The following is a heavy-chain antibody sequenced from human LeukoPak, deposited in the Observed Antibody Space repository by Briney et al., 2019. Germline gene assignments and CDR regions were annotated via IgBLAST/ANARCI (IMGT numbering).Heavy chain of an antibody. V-gene: IGHV4-39*06. Sequence: SETLSLTCTVSGDSIISSSYYWGWISRPPGKGLEWLESIYYSGSTYYHPYLKNHLNISVDTSKNQFALRLSSVTAADTAVYYCARDLHLTESTGYFYMDFWGNGTTVTVSS. CDR1: GDSIISSSYY. J-gene: IGHJ6*03. CDR3: ARDLHLTESTGYFYMDF. CDR2: IYYSGST. D-gene: IGHD1-20*01.